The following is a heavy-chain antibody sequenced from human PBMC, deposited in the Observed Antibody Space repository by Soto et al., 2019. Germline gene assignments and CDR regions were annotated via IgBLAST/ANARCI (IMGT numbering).Heavy chain of an antibody. V-gene: IGHV1-18*01. J-gene: IGHJ4*02. CDR1: GYTFNSYG. CDR3: ASDLGQQLSDY. CDR2: ISAYNGNK. D-gene: IGHD6-13*01. Sequence: QVQLVQSGAEVKKPGASVKVSCKASGYTFNSYGITWVRQAPGQGLEWMGWISAYNGNKKYAQKLQGRVTMPTDTSTSTAYMGLRSLRSDDTSVYYCASDLGQQLSDYWGQGTLVTVSS.